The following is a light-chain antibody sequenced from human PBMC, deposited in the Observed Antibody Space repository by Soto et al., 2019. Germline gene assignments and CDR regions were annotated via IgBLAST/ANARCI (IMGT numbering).Light chain of an antibody. J-gene: IGLJ3*02. Sequence: QSALTQPASVSGSPGQSITIFCTGTSSDVGGYNYVSWYQQRPGKPPKLMIYDVTNRPSGVSNRFSGSKSGSTASLTISGLQAEDEGDYYCSSYTTRNPVVFGGGTKLTVL. CDR1: SSDVGGYNY. CDR2: DVT. V-gene: IGLV2-14*03. CDR3: SSYTTRNPVV.